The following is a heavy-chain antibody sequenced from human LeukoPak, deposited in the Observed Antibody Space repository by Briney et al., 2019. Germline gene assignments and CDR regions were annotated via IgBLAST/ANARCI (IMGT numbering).Heavy chain of an antibody. CDR3: ARDRSLVRRIEDYYYYYGMDV. D-gene: IGHD6-6*01. CDR2: ISAYNGNT. J-gene: IGHJ6*02. CDR1: GYTFTSYG. Sequence: WASVKVSCKASGYTFTSYGISWVRQAPGQGLEWMGWISAYNGNTNYAQKLQGRVTMTTDTSTSTTYMEPRSLRSDDTAVYYCARDRSLVRRIEDYYYYYGMDVWGQGTTVTVSS. V-gene: IGHV1-18*01.